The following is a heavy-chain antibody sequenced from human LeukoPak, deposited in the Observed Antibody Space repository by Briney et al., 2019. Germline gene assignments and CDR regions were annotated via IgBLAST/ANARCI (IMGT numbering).Heavy chain of an antibody. CDR1: GGSLSGYY. D-gene: IGHD3-10*01. V-gene: IGHV4-34*01. CDR3: ARDLGYYGSGSYFPDAFDI. CDR2: INHSGST. Sequence: PSETLSLTCAVYGGSLSGYYWSWIRQPPGKGLEWTGEINHSGSTNYNPSLKSRVTISVDTSKNQFSLKLSSVTAADTAVYYCARDLGYYGSGSYFPDAFDIWGQGTMVTVSS. J-gene: IGHJ3*02.